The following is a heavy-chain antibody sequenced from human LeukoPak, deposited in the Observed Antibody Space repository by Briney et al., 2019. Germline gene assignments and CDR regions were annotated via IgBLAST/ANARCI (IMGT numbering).Heavy chain of an antibody. Sequence: APLKVSSTASGYTFTSYGISWVRQAPVQGLEWMGGISAYNGNTNYAQKLQGRVTMTTDTSTRTAYTGLRSLRSDDTAVYYCARGDYDILTGARDYYYYYMDVWGKGTTVTVSS. D-gene: IGHD3-9*01. CDR2: ISAYNGNT. J-gene: IGHJ6*03. CDR1: GYTFTSYG. V-gene: IGHV1-18*01. CDR3: ARGDYDILTGARDYYYYYMDV.